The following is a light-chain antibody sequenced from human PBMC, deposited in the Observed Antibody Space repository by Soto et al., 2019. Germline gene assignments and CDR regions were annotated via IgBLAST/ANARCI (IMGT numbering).Light chain of an antibody. CDR2: EVS. CDR1: SSDVGGYNY. J-gene: IGLJ2*01. Sequence: QSVLTQPASVSGSPGQSITISCTGTSSDVGGYNYVSWYQQHPGKAPKVMIYEVSNRPSGVSNRFSGSKSGNTASLTISGLQDEDEADYFRSSYTSSSVIFGGGTKLTVL. V-gene: IGLV2-14*01. CDR3: SSYTSSSVI.